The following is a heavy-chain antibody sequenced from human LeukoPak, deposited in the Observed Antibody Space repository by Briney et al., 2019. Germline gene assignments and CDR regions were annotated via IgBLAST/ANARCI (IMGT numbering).Heavy chain of an antibody. CDR1: GFTFDDYA. CDR3: AKDKESVLLWFGETYGMDV. D-gene: IGHD3-10*01. V-gene: IGHV3-43*02. Sequence: PGGCLRLSCAASGFTFDDYAMHWVRQAPGKGLEWVSLISGDGGSTCYADSVKGRFTISRDNSKNSLYLQMNSLRTEDTALYYCAKDKESVLLWFGETYGMDVWGQGTTVTVSS. J-gene: IGHJ6*02. CDR2: ISGDGGST.